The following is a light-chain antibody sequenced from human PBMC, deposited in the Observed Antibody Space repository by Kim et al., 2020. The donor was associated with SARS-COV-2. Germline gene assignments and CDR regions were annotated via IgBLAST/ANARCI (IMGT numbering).Light chain of an antibody. Sequence: GQRVTISCSGSSSTIGDNAVNWYQQVPGGAPKLLIYSNNQRPSGVPGRLSASKSGATASLAISGLESVDEAEYYCATWDDSLKAWVFGGGTQLTVL. CDR3: ATWDDSLKAWV. CDR2: SNN. J-gene: IGLJ2*01. V-gene: IGLV1-44*01. CDR1: SSTIGDNA.